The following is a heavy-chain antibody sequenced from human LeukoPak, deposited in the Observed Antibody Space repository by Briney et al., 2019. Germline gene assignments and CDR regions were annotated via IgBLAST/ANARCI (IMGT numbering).Heavy chain of an antibody. D-gene: IGHD6-13*01. J-gene: IGHJ6*03. V-gene: IGHV4-34*01. CDR2: MNHSGST. CDR1: GGSFSGYY. Sequence: SETLSLTCAVYGGSFSGYYWSWIRQPPGKGLEWMGEMNHSGSTNYNPSLKSRVTISVDTSKNQFSLKLSSVTAADTAVYYCARGGMYSSSWSHYYYMDVWGKGTTVTVSS. CDR3: ARGGMYSSSWSHYYYMDV.